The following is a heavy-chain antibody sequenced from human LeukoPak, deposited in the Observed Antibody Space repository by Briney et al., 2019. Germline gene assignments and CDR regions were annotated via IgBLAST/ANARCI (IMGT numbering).Heavy chain of an antibody. J-gene: IGHJ4*02. Sequence: PGGSLRLSCAASGFTFSSYWMHWVRQAPGKGLEWVSRINSDGSSTSYADSVKGRFTISRDNAKNTLYLQMNSLRAEDTAVYYCARDSDDYDSSGHDYWGQGTLVTVSS. V-gene: IGHV3-74*01. CDR2: INSDGSST. CDR3: ARDSDDYDSSGHDY. D-gene: IGHD3-22*01. CDR1: GFTFSSYW.